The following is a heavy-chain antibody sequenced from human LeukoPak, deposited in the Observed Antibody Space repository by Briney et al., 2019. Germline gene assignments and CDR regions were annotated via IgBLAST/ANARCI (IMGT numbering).Heavy chain of an antibody. CDR3: ARVQVFGGYNWFDP. J-gene: IGHJ5*02. V-gene: IGHV4-59*08. Sequence: SETLSLTCTVSGGSISSYYWSWIRQPPGKGLEWIGYIYYSGSTNYNPSLKSRVTISVDTSKNQFSLKLSSVTAADTAVYYCARVQVFGGYNWFDPWGQGTLVTVSS. D-gene: IGHD3-3*01. CDR1: GGSISSYY. CDR2: IYYSGST.